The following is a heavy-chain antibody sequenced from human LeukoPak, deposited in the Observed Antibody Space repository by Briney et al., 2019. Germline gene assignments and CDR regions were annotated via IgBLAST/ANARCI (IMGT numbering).Heavy chain of an antibody. CDR1: GDSVSDYY. Sequence: SETLCLTCTASGDSVSDYYWNWIRQPPGKGPEWIGYIHHSGSTNNNPSLRSRVTMSVDTSKNQFSLDLISVTSADTAVYYCARWDDGNHHFDCWGQGTLVTVSA. J-gene: IGHJ4*02. V-gene: IGHV4-59*02. CDR2: IHHSGST. CDR3: ARWDDGNHHFDC. D-gene: IGHD1-14*01.